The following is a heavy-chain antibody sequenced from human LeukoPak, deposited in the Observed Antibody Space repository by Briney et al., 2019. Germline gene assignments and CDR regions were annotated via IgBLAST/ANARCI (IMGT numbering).Heavy chain of an antibody. CDR3: ARESRSGWVDAFDI. D-gene: IGHD6-19*01. Sequence: ASVTVSFKASGYTFTDYYMHWVRQAPGRGLEWMGWINPKSGDTNFAQKFQGRVTMTRDTSINTAYMELTRLTSDDTAVYSCARESRSGWVDAFDIWGQGTMVTVSS. V-gene: IGHV1-2*02. J-gene: IGHJ3*02. CDR1: GYTFTDYY. CDR2: INPKSGDT.